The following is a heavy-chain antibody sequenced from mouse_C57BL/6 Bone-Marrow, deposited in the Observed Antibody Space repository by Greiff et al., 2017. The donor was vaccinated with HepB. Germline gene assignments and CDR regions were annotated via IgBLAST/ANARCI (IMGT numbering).Heavy chain of an antibody. CDR2: IWSGGST. CDR3: ARNNYYSNYYAMDY. D-gene: IGHD2-5*01. CDR1: GFSLTSYG. V-gene: IGHV2-2*01. J-gene: IGHJ4*01. Sequence: QVQLKESGPGLVQPSQSLSITCTVSGFSLTSYGVHWVRQSPGKGLEWLGVIWSGGSTDYNAAFISRLSISKDNSKSQVFFKMNSLQADDTAIYYCARNNYYSNYYAMDYWGQGTSVTVSS.